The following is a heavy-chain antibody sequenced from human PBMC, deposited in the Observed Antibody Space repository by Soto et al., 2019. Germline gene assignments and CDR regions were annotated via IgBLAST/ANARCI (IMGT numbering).Heavy chain of an antibody. V-gene: IGHV3-48*02. J-gene: IGHJ4*02. D-gene: IGHD3-10*01. CDR1: GFTFSSYS. CDR2: ISSSSSTI. CDR3: ARGRWFGESNDY. Sequence: ESGGGLVQPGGSLRLSCAASGFTFSSYSMNWVRQAPGKGLEWISYISSSSSTIYYADSVKGRFTISRDNAKNSLYLQMNSLRDEDTAVYFCARGRWFGESNDYWGQGTLVTVSS.